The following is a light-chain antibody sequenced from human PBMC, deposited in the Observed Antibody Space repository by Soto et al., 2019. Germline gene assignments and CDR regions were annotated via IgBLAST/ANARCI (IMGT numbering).Light chain of an antibody. Sequence: QSALTQPASVSGSRGQSITISCTGTSSDVGYYNYVSWFQQHPGEAPKLIISEVNKRPSGVPNRFSGSKSGNTASLTVSGLQAEDEADYYCTSYGGRDNLIFGGGTKLTVL. J-gene: IGLJ2*01. CDR3: TSYGGRDNLI. CDR2: EVN. V-gene: IGLV2-8*01. CDR1: SSDVGYYNY.